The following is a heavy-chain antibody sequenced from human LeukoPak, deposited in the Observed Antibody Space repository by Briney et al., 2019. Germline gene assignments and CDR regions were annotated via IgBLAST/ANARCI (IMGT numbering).Heavy chain of an antibody. D-gene: IGHD2-8*01. CDR2: ISWDGGST. CDR3: AKDIGLKNGCYYYGMDV. CDR1: GFTFDDYT. V-gene: IGHV3-43*01. Sequence: HPGGSLRLSCAASGFTFDDYTMHWVRQAPGKGLEWVSLISWDGGSTYYADSVKGRFTISRDNSKNSLYLQMNSLRTEDTALYYCAKDIGLKNGCYYYGMDVWGQGTTVTVSS. J-gene: IGHJ6*02.